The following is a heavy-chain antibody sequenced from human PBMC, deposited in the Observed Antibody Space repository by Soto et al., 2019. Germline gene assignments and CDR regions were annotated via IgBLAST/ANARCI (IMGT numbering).Heavy chain of an antibody. CDR2: ISSNSAYI. D-gene: IGHD6-13*01. V-gene: IGHV3-21*01. CDR1: CFTFRIFT. Sequence: LRLSCAASCFTFRIFTMNWVRQAPGKGLEWVSTISSNSAYIYYTDALRGRFTISRDNAKNSLHLQMNSLRAEDTAVYYCTRDASRDSSARGWFDPWGPGTLVTVSS. CDR3: TRDASRDSSARGWFDP. J-gene: IGHJ5*02.